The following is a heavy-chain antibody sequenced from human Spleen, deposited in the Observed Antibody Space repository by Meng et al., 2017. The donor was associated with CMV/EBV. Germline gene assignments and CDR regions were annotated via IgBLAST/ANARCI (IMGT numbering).Heavy chain of an antibody. CDR2: MNPNSGNT. CDR1: GYTFTSYG. D-gene: IGHD3-3*01. V-gene: IGHV1-8*02. J-gene: IGHJ6*02. Sequence: ASVKVSCKASGYTFTSYGISWVRQATGQGLEWMGWMNPNSGNTGYAQKFQGRVTMTRNTSISTAYMELSSLRSEDTAVYYCATYYDFWSGYNNYYYYYGMDVWGQGTTVTVSS. CDR3: ATYYDFWSGYNNYYYYYGMDV.